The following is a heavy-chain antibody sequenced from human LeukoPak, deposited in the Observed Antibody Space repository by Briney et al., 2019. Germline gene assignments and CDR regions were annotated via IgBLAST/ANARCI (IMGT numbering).Heavy chain of an antibody. Sequence: PSETLSLTCTVSGGSISSYYWSWIRQPPGKGLEWIGYISYSGSTNYNPSLKSRVTISIDTSKNQFSLKLRSVTGADTAIYYCARQGYDILTGYIDAFDIWGQGTMVTVSS. D-gene: IGHD3-9*01. CDR3: ARQGYDILTGYIDAFDI. V-gene: IGHV4-59*08. CDR2: ISYSGST. CDR1: GGSISSYY. J-gene: IGHJ3*02.